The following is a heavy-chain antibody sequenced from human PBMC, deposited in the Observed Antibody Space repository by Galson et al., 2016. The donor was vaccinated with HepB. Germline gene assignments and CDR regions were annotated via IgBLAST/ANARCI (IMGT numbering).Heavy chain of an antibody. CDR2: NIRENNRI. V-gene: IGHV3-48*01. D-gene: IGHD6-19*01. Sequence: SLRLSCAASGFTFSDYAMNWVRQAPGKGLEWISHNIRENNRIDYADSVKGRFTVSRDNGKNSLYLQMNSLRVEDTAVYYCVRDHGWAFDYWGQGLLVTVSS. J-gene: IGHJ4*02. CDR3: VRDHGWAFDY. CDR1: GFTFSDYA.